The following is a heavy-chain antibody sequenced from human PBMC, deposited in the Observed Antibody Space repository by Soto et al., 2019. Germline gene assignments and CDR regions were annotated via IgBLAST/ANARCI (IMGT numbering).Heavy chain of an antibody. V-gene: IGHV1-18*01. D-gene: IGHD4-17*01. CDR1: GYTFTSYG. J-gene: IGHJ6*03. CDR3: ARDGDYVQNYYYYMDV. CDR2: ISAYNGNT. Sequence: ASVKVSCKASGYTFTSYGIGWVRQAPGQGLEWMGWISAYNGNTNYAQKLQGRVTMTTDTSTSTAYMELRSLRSDDTAVYYCARDGDYVQNYYYYMDVWGKGTTVTVSS.